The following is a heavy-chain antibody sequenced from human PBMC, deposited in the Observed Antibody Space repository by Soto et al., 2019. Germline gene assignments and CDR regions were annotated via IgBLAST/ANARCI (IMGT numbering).Heavy chain of an antibody. J-gene: IGHJ4*02. V-gene: IGHV3-23*01. CDR1: GFTFSSYA. CDR3: AVRKTGSYFDY. D-gene: IGHD1-26*01. Sequence: GGSLRLSCAASGFTFSSYAMSWVRQAPGKGLEWVSGIGSSGAGTYYADFVKGRFIISRDNSKNTLHLQMNTLRAEDTAVYYCAVRKTGSYFDYWGQGTLVTVSS. CDR2: IGSSGAGT.